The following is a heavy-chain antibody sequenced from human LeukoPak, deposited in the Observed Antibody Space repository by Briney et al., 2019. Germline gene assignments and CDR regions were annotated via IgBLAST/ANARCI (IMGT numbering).Heavy chain of an antibody. J-gene: IGHJ4*02. D-gene: IGHD3-22*01. Sequence: GGSLRLSCTASGFTFGDYAMSWFRQAPGKGLEWVGRIKSKTDGGTTDYAAPVKGRFTISRDDSKNTLYLQMNSLKTEDTAVYYCTTDLVYYDSSGYYHYFDYWGQGTLVTVSS. V-gene: IGHV3-15*01. CDR1: GFTFGDYA. CDR3: TTDLVYYDSSGYYHYFDY. CDR2: IKSKTDGGTT.